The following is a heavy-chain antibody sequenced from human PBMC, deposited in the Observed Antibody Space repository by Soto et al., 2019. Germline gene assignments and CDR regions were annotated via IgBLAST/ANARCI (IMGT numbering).Heavy chain of an antibody. V-gene: IGHV1-58*01. CDR2: IVVGSGNT. J-gene: IGHJ4*02. CDR3: AAAEGGPMAGAY. Sequence: SVKVSCKASGFTFTSSAVQWVRQARGQRLEWIGWIVVGSGNTNYAQKFQERVTITRDMSTSTAYMELSSLRSEDTAVYYCAAAEGGPMAGAYWCQGTLVTVSS. D-gene: IGHD6-19*01. CDR1: GFTFTSSA.